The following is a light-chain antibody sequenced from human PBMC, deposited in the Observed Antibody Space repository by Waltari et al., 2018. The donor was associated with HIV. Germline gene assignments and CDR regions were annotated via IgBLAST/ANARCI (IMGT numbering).Light chain of an antibody. CDR3: ESADSTGNYWA. Sequence: SYELTQPPSVSVSPGQTATIPCSGDALPKPFASWYQQKPGQAPLLVIYKDSGRPSGIPDRFSGSNSGTTVTLIISGVQAEDEADYYCESADSTGNYWAFGGGTKLTVL. CDR2: KDS. CDR1: ALPKPF. J-gene: IGLJ2*01. V-gene: IGLV3-25*03.